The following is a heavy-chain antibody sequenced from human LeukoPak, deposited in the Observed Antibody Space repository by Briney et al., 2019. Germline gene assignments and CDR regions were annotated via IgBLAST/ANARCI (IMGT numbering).Heavy chain of an antibody. CDR2: IFYSGST. V-gene: IGHV4-39*07. CDR3: AKSNGYGLIGI. J-gene: IGHJ3*02. D-gene: IGHD3-10*01. CDR1: GGSLSTSNYY. Sequence: PSETLSLTCTVSGGSLSTSNYYWGWIRQPPGKGLEWIGNIFYSGSTYYGPSLKSRLTISLDTSRNQFSLKLNSVTAADTAVYYCAKSNGYGLIGIWGQGTMVTVSS.